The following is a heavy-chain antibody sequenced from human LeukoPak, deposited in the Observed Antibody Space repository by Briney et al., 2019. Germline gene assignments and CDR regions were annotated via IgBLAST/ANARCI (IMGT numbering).Heavy chain of an antibody. CDR1: GASISSSTYY. V-gene: IGHV4-39*01. CDR2: IYETGST. J-gene: IGHJ6*01. D-gene: IGHD2-15*01. CDR3: ARHSGSGYYFYFYTMDV. Sequence: SETLSLTCTVSGASISSSTYYWGWIRQPPGKGLEWIGCIYETGSTYYKSSLKSRVTISVDTSKNQFSLKLSSVTAADTAVYYCARHSGSGYYFYFYTMDVWGQGATVTVSS.